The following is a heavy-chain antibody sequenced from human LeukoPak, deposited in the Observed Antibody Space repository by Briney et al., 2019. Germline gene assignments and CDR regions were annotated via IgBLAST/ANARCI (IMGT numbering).Heavy chain of an antibody. Sequence: ASVKVSCKASGYTFTSYGISWVRQAPGQGLEWMGWISAYNGNTNYAQKLQGRVTMTTDTSTSTAYMELRSLRSDDTAVYYCARDRDSSGWYPGFDYWGQGTLVTVSS. CDR3: ARDRDSSGWYPGFDY. CDR1: GYTFTSYG. D-gene: IGHD6-19*01. J-gene: IGHJ4*02. V-gene: IGHV1-18*01. CDR2: ISAYNGNT.